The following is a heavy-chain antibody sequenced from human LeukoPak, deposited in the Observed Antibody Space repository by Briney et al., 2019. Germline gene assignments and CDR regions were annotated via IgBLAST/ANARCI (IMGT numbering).Heavy chain of an antibody. D-gene: IGHD1-26*01. CDR2: IRPDGGER. CDR1: GFTFSNYW. J-gene: IGHJ4*02. CDR3: AGDVVGALDY. V-gene: IGHV3-7*01. Sequence: PGGSLRLSCAASGFTFSNYWMSGVRQAPGKGLEGVANIRPDGGERNYVDSVKGRFTISRDNGKNSLYLQMHSLRAEDTAVYYCAGDVVGALDYWGQGTLVTVSS.